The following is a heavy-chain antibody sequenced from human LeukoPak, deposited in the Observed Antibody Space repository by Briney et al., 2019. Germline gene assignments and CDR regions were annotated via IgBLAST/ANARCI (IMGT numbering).Heavy chain of an antibody. V-gene: IGHV3-11*05. J-gene: IGHJ4*02. CDR1: GFTFNRYA. D-gene: IGHD3-10*01. CDR2: ISSSSSYT. Sequence: GGSLRLSCAASGFTFNRYAMAWVRQAPGKGLEWVSYISSSSSYTNYADSVKGRSTISRDNAKNSLYLQMNSLRAEDTAVYYCARGRGYGSGSYYPIDYWGQGTLVTVSS. CDR3: ARGRGYGSGSYYPIDY.